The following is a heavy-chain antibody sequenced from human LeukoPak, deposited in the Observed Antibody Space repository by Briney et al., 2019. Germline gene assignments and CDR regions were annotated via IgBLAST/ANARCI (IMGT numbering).Heavy chain of an antibody. D-gene: IGHD3-9*01. Sequence: SETLSLTCAVYGGSFSGYYWSWIRQPPGKGLEWIGEINHSGSTNYNPSLKSRVTMSVDTSKNQFSLKLSSVTAADTAVYYCARGRYFNPDLDYWGQGTLVTVSS. V-gene: IGHV4-34*01. CDR2: INHSGST. CDR1: GGSFSGYY. J-gene: IGHJ4*02. CDR3: ARGRYFNPDLDY.